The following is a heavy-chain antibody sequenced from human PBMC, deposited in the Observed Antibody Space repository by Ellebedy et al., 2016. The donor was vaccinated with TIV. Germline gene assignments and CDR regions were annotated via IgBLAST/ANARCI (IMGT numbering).Heavy chain of an antibody. V-gene: IGHV4-4*07. D-gene: IGHD3-22*01. J-gene: IGHJ3*01. CDR2: LHPSGTP. Sequence: SETLSLTCAVSGVSITSHFWTWIRQPAGGGLEWIGRLHPSGTPNYNPSLKSRVIMSQDTSKDQFSLKLSSVTAADTAVYYCARHGPQWFDAFDLWGQGTLVTVSS. CDR3: ARHGPQWFDAFDL. CDR1: GVSITSHF.